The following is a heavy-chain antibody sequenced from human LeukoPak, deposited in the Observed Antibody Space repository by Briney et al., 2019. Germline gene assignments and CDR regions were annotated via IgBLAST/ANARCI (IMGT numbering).Heavy chain of an antibody. CDR1: GYTFTSYA. J-gene: IGHJ4*02. D-gene: IGHD3-9*01. Sequence: ASVKVSCKASGYTFTSYAMHWVRQAPGQRLEWMGWINAGSGNTKYSQKFQGRVTITRDTSASTAYMELSSLRSEDTAVYYCAREGGLYDILTSFDYWGQGTLVTVSS. V-gene: IGHV1-3*01. CDR3: AREGGLYDILTSFDY. CDR2: INAGSGNT.